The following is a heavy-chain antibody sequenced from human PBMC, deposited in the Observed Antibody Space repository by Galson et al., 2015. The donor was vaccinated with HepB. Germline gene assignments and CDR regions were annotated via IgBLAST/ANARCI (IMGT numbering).Heavy chain of an antibody. V-gene: IGHV3-48*02. CDR3: ARSGYGGNSGYAAFDV. CDR1: EFTFSSYS. Sequence: SLRLSCAASEFTFSSYSMNWVRQAPGKGLEWVSYISGSSSTIYYADSVKGRFTISRDNAKNSPYLQMNSLRDEDTAVYYCARSGYGGNSGYAAFDVWGQGTMVTVPS. CDR2: ISGSSSTI. J-gene: IGHJ3*01. D-gene: IGHD4-23*01.